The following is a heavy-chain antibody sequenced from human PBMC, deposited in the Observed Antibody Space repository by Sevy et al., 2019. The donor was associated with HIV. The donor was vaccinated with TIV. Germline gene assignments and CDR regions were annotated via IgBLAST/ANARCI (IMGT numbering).Heavy chain of an antibody. J-gene: IGHJ4*02. CDR3: AGQDSSGYYYAVDY. Sequence: SETLSLTCTVSGGSISSYYWSWIGQPAGKGLEWIGRIYTSGSTNYNPSLKSRVTMSVDTSKNQFSLKLSSVTAADTAVYYCAGQDSSGYYYAVDYWGQGTLVTVSS. CDR1: GGSISSYY. D-gene: IGHD3-22*01. CDR2: IYTSGST. V-gene: IGHV4-4*07.